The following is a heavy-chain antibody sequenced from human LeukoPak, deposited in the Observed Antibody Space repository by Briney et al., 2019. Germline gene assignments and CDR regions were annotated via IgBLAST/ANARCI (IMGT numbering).Heavy chain of an antibody. D-gene: IGHD2-2*01. CDR1: GGSISSYY. J-gene: IGHJ5*02. V-gene: IGHV4-4*07. CDR2: IYTSGST. Sequence: SSETLSLTCTVSGGSISSYYWSWIRQPAGKGLEWIGRIYTSGSTNYNPSLKSRVTMSVDTSKNQFSLKLSSVTAADTAVYYCAREDIVVVPAAVYNWFDPWGQGTLVTVSS. CDR3: AREDIVVVPAAVYNWFDP.